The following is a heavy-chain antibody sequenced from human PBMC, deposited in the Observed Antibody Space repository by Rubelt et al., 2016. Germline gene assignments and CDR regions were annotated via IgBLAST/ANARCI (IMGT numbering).Heavy chain of an antibody. D-gene: IGHD5-24*01. V-gene: IGHV3-48*04. J-gene: IGHJ4*02. CDR2: ISSSSSTI. CDR3: ARGRIGDGYNSVFFDY. Sequence: VRQAPGKGLEWVSYISSSSSTIYYADSVKGRFTIFRDNAKNSLYLQMNSLRAEDTAVYYCARGRIGDGYNSVFFDYWGQGTLVTVSS.